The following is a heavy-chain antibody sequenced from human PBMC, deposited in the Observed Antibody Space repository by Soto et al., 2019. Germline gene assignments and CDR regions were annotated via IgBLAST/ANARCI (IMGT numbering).Heavy chain of an antibody. D-gene: IGHD2-15*01. J-gene: IGHJ1*01. V-gene: IGHV2-5*02. CDR3: AHTVVLVVVTSVDEFFQH. CDR1: GFSLSTSGVG. CDR2: IYWDDDK. Sequence: SGPTLVNPTQTLTLTCTFSGFSLSTSGVGVGWIRQPPGKALEWLAVIYWDDDKGYSPSLKNRLTITKDTSKNQVVLTMTNMDPVDTATYYCAHTVVLVVVTSVDEFFQHCGKGTQVTVFS.